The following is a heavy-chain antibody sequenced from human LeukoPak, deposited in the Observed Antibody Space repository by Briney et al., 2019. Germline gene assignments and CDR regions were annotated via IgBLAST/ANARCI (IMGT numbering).Heavy chain of an antibody. CDR2: FDPEDGET. CDR3: ATAPYCSGGSCYPLVNWFDP. D-gene: IGHD2-15*01. CDR1: GYTLTELS. Sequence: VASVKVSCKVSGYTLTELSMHWVRQAPGKGLEWMGGFDPEDGETIYAQKFQGRVTMTEDTSTDTAYMELSSLRSEDTAVYYCATAPYCSGGSCYPLVNWFDPWGQGTLVTVSP. V-gene: IGHV1-24*01. J-gene: IGHJ5*02.